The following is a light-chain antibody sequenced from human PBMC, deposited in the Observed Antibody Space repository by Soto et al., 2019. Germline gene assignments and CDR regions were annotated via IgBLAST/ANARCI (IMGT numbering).Light chain of an antibody. V-gene: IGKV3-20*01. CDR3: QQYGNSPQT. Sequence: EIVLTQSPGTLSLSPGEGATLACRASQSLRSTYLAWYQQKPGQAPRLLIYGASSRATGIPDQFSGSGSGTDFTLTISRLEPEDFAVYYCQQYGNSPQTFGQGTKVDIK. CDR2: GAS. CDR1: QSLRSTY. J-gene: IGKJ1*01.